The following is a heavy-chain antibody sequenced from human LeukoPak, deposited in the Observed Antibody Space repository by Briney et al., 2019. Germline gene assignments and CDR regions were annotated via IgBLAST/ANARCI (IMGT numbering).Heavy chain of an antibody. V-gene: IGHV3-30*04. CDR1: GFTFSSYA. CDR2: ISYHGRDK. J-gene: IGHJ4*02. Sequence: GRSLRLSCAASGFTFSSYAMHWVRQAPGKGLEWVAVISYHGRDKYYPDSVKGRFTISRDNSKNTLYLQMNSLRVEDTAVYYCANSDSSGYYEYWGQGTLVTVSS. CDR3: ANSDSSGYYEY. D-gene: IGHD3-22*01.